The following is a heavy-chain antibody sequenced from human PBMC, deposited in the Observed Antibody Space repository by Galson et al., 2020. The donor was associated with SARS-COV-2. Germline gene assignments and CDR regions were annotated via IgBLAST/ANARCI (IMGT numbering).Heavy chain of an antibody. D-gene: IGHD6-19*01. CDR3: ARALMAVAGELDY. CDR1: GFTFSSYE. J-gene: IGHJ4*02. V-gene: IGHV3-30-3*01. Sequence: GGSLRLSCAASGFTFSSYEIHWVRQAPGKGLEWVAVILFDGSNKYYADSVKGRFTISRDNSKRTLYLQMNTLRVEDTAVYYCARALMAVAGELDYWGQGTLVTVSS. CDR2: ILFDGSNK.